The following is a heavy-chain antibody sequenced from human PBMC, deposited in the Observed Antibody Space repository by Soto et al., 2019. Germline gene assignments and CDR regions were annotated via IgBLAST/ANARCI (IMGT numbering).Heavy chain of an antibody. J-gene: IGHJ6*02. CDR1: GFTFSSYG. V-gene: IGHV3-33*01. CDR2: IWYDGSNK. CDR3: ASAYSSSSEFGHGMDV. Sequence: GSLRLSCAASGFTFSSYGMHWVRQAPGKGLEWVAVIWYDGSNKYYADSVKGRFTISRDNSKNTLYLQMHSLRAEDRAVYYCASAYSSSSEFGHGMDVWGQGTTVTVSS. D-gene: IGHD6-6*01.